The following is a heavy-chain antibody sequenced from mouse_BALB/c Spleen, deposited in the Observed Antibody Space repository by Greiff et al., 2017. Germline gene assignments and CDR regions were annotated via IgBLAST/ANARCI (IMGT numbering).Heavy chain of an antibody. Sequence: VQGVESGPGLVAPSQSLSITCTVSGFSLTSYGVHWVRQPPGKGLEWLGVLWAGGSTNYNSAHMSRLSISKDNSKSQVFLKMNSLQTDGTAMYYCARENDGYCAAYWGQGTLVTVSA. J-gene: IGHJ3*01. V-gene: IGHV2-9*02. CDR2: LWAGGST. D-gene: IGHD2-3*01. CDR1: GFSLTSYG. CDR3: ARENDGYCAAY.